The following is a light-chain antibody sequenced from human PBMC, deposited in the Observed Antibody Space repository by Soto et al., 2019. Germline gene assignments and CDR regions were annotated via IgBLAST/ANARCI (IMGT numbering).Light chain of an antibody. V-gene: IGLV2-8*01. J-gene: IGLJ1*01. CDR3: SSYTDRKNLV. Sequence: QSVLTQSPSASGSPGQSVTISCTGTSSDIGGYNSVSWYQQHPGKAPKVMIYDVTKRPSGVPDRFSGSKSGNTASLTVSALQAEDEADYYCSSYTDRKNLVFVPRTKLTVL. CDR2: DVT. CDR1: SSDIGGYNS.